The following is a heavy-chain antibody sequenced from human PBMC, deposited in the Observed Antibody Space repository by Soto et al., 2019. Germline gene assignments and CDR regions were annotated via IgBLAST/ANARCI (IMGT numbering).Heavy chain of an antibody. CDR3: ARDEVPQDSCVRCAPLDI. D-gene: IGHD4-17*01. Sequence: GGSLRLSCAASEFTFRSYSMNWVRQAPGKGLEWVSSISSSSDYIYYADSVKGRFTISRDNAKNSLYLQMNSLRAEDTAVYYCARDEVPQDSCVRCAPLDIWGQGTMVTVSS. J-gene: IGHJ3*02. CDR2: ISSSSDYI. CDR1: EFTFRSYS. V-gene: IGHV3-21*01.